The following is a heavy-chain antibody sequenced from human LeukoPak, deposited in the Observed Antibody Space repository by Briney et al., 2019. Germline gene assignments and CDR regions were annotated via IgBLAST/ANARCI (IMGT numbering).Heavy chain of an antibody. J-gene: IGHJ3*02. CDR2: ISGSGGST. CDR1: GFTFSSYA. Sequence: GRSLRLSCAASGFTFSSYAMSWVRQAPGKGLEWVSAISGSGGSTYYADSVKDRFSISRDNSKNTLYLQMNSLRAEDTAVYYCAKKVRGYSYGYGGAFDIWGQGTMVTVSS. D-gene: IGHD5-18*01. CDR3: AKKVRGYSYGYGGAFDI. V-gene: IGHV3-23*01.